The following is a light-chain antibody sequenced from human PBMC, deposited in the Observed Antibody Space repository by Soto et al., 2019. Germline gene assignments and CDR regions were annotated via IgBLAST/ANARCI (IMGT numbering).Light chain of an antibody. J-gene: IGKJ1*01. V-gene: IGKV3-20*01. CDR2: GAS. Sequence: EIVFTHSPVTLSFSPGERATLSCRAGQSVISNYLAWYQQKPGQAPRVLIYGASSRSAGIPDRFSGSGSGTDFTLTISRLEPEDFAVYYCQQYGRSPSTFGQGTKVDIK. CDR1: QSVISNY. CDR3: QQYGRSPST.